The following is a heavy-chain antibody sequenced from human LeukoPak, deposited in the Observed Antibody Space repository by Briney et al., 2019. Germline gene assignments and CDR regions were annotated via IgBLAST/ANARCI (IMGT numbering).Heavy chain of an antibody. J-gene: IGHJ4*02. D-gene: IGHD3-10*01. Sequence: PSETLSLTCAVYGGSFSGYYWSWIRQPPGKGLEWIGEINHSGSTNYNPSLKSRVTISVDTSKNQFSLKLSSVTAADTAVYYCARHRRGRGYGFFDYWGQGTLVTVSS. CDR1: GGSFSGYY. CDR3: ARHRRGRGYGFFDY. V-gene: IGHV4-34*01. CDR2: INHSGST.